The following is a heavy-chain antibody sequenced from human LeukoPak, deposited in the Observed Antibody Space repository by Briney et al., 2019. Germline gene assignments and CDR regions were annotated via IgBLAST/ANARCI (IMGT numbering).Heavy chain of an antibody. J-gene: IGHJ5*02. CDR3: AREDSSLNWFDP. V-gene: IGHV4-30-4*01. D-gene: IGHD3/OR15-3a*01. CDR2: IYYSGST. CDR1: GGSISSGDYY. Sequence: SQTLSLTCTVSGGSISSGDYYWSWIRQPPGKGLEWIGYIYYSGSTYYNSSLKSRVTISVDTSKNQFSLKLSSVTAADTAVYYCAREDSSLNWFDPWGQGTLVTVSS.